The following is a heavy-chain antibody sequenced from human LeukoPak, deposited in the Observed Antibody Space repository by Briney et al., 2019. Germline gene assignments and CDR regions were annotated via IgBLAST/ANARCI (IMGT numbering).Heavy chain of an antibody. V-gene: IGHV3-23*01. CDR1: GFTFSTAW. Sequence: GGSLRLSCAVSGFTFSTAWMTWVRQAPGKGLEWVSAISGSGGSTYYADSVKGRFTISRDNSKNTLYLQMNSLRAEDTAVYYCAKVWILTGYYRPWDGWSAPNPFDYWGQGTLVTVSS. CDR2: ISGSGGST. CDR3: AKVWILTGYYRPWDGWSAPNPFDY. J-gene: IGHJ4*02. D-gene: IGHD3-9*01.